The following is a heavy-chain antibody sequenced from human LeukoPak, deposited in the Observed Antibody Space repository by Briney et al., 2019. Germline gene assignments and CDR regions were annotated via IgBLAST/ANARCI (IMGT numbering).Heavy chain of an antibody. CDR1: GGSFSDYY. CDR2: INHSGST. CDR3: ARGQFSSSWPFDY. D-gene: IGHD6-13*01. V-gene: IGHV4-34*01. J-gene: IGHJ4*02. Sequence: SETLSLTCAVYGGSFSDYYWSWIRQPPGKGLEWIGEINHSGSTNYNPSLKSRVTISVDTSKNQFSLKLSSVTAADTAVYYCARGQFSSSWPFDYWGQGTLVTVSS.